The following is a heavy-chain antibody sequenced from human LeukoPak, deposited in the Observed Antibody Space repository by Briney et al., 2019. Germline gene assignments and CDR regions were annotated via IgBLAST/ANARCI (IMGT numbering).Heavy chain of an antibody. CDR1: GGSISSSSYN. CDR2: IYYSGTT. D-gene: IGHD2/OR15-2a*01. J-gene: IGHJ4*02. V-gene: IGHV4-39*01. CDR3: ARHDRIIASPLV. Sequence: SETVSLTCIVPGGSISSSSYNWGWIRQPPGKGLEWIGSIYYSGTTYYNPSLKSRLTISVDTSKNQFSLNLSSVTAADTAVYYCARHDRIIASPLVWGQGILVTVSS.